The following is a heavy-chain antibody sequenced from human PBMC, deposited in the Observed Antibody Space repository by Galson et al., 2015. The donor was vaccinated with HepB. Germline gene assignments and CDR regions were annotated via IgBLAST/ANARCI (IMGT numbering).Heavy chain of an antibody. Sequence: SETLSLTCTVSGGSISSATYYWGWIRQPPEKGLEWIGTISYSGSTYYNPSLKSRVTISVDTSKNQFSLKLSSVTAADTAVYYCARESRPQTAHYYDSRTDPWGQGTLVTVSS. CDR2: ISYSGST. CDR1: GGSISSATYY. J-gene: IGHJ5*02. D-gene: IGHD3-22*01. V-gene: IGHV4-39*07. CDR3: ARESRPQTAHYYDSRTDP.